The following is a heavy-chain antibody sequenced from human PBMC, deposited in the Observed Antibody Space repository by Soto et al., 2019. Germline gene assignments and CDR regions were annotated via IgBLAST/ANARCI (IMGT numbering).Heavy chain of an antibody. D-gene: IGHD6-19*01. CDR2: IYYSGST. J-gene: IGHJ6*02. Sequence: SETMCLTCTVSGGSIRSGGYYWSWIRQHPGKGLEWIGYIYYSGSTYYNPSLKSRVTISVDTSKNQFSLKLSSVTAADTAVYYCARVSVAGTRVSWYYYYYGMDVWGQGTTVTVSS. CDR1: GGSIRSGGYY. V-gene: IGHV4-31*03. CDR3: ARVSVAGTRVSWYYYYYGMDV.